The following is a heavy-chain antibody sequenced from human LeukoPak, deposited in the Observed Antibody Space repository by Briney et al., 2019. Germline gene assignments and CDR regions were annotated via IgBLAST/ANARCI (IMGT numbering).Heavy chain of an antibody. Sequence: ASVKVSCKAYGYTFTGYYMHWVRQAPGQGLEWMGWINPNSGGTNYAQKFQGRVTMTRDTSISTAYMELSRLRSDDTAVYYCARAILSSGWYSDAFDIWGQGTMVTVSS. CDR2: INPNSGGT. J-gene: IGHJ3*02. CDR1: GYTFTGYY. D-gene: IGHD6-19*01. CDR3: ARAILSSGWYSDAFDI. V-gene: IGHV1-2*02.